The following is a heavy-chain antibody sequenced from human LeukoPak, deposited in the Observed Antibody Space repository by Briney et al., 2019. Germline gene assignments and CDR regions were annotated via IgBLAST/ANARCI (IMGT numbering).Heavy chain of an antibody. J-gene: IGHJ5*02. CDR3: ARAHYDYVWGSYRYDWFDP. D-gene: IGHD3-16*02. CDR1: GYTFTSYD. V-gene: IGHV1-8*01. Sequence: ASVKVSCKASGYTFTSYDINWVRQATGQGLEWMGWMNPNGGNTGYAQKFQGRVTMTRNTSISTAYMELSSLRSEDTAVYYCARAHYDYVWGSYRYDWFDPWGQGTLVTVSS. CDR2: MNPNGGNT.